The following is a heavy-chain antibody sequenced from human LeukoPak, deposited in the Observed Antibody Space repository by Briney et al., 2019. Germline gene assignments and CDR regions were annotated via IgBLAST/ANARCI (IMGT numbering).Heavy chain of an antibody. CDR2: INHSGST. Sequence: PSETLSLTCAVYGGSFSGYYWSWIRQPPGKGLEWIGEINHSGSTNYNPSLKSRVTISVDTSKNQFSLKLSSVTAADTAVYYCARGMWFGELTFGSWGQGTLVTVSS. CDR1: GGSFSGYY. V-gene: IGHV4-34*01. D-gene: IGHD3-10*01. CDR3: ARGMWFGELTFGS. J-gene: IGHJ5*01.